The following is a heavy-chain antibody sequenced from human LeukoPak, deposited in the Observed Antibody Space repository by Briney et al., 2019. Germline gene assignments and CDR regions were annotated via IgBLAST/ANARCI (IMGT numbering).Heavy chain of an antibody. CDR3: ARVLYYDSSGYYYPVAFDI. Sequence: GASVKVSCKASGYTFIGYYMHWVRQAPGQGLEWMGWISPNSGGTNYAQKFQGRVTMTRDTSISTAYMELSRLRSDDTAVYYCARVLYYDSSGYYYPVAFDIWGQGTMVTVSS. J-gene: IGHJ3*02. V-gene: IGHV1-2*02. D-gene: IGHD3-22*01. CDR2: ISPNSGGT. CDR1: GYTFIGYY.